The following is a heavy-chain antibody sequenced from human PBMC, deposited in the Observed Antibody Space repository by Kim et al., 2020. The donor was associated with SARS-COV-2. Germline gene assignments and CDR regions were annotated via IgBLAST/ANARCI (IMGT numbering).Heavy chain of an antibody. V-gene: IGHV3-33*06. J-gene: IGHJ6*02. CDR1: GFTFSSYA. CDR3: AKDGSSSWFRKGVGYYGMDV. D-gene: IGHD6-13*01. CDR2: IWYDGSNK. Sequence: GGSLRLSCAASGFTFSSYAMHWVRQAPGKGLEWVAVIWYDGSNKYYADSVKGRFTISRDNSKNTLYLQMNSLRAEDTAVYYCAKDGSSSWFRKGVGYYGMDVWGQETPVTVSS.